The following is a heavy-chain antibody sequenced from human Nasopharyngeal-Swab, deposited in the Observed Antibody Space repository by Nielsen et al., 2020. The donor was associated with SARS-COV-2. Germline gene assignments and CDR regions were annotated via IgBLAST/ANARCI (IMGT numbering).Heavy chain of an antibody. V-gene: IGHV1-46*01. CDR2: INPSGGST. CDR3: AREWIQLWPDAFDI. D-gene: IGHD5-18*01. J-gene: IGHJ3*02. Sequence: WSRHAPGQGLEWLGIINPSGGSTSYAQKFQGRVTMTRDTSTSTVYMELSSLRSEDTAVYYCAREWIQLWPDAFDIWGQGTMVTVSS.